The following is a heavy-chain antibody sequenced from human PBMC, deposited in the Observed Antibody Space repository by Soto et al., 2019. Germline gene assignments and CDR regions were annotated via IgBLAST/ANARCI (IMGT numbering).Heavy chain of an antibody. V-gene: IGHV2-5*01. J-gene: IGHJ4*02. Sequence: QITLKEPGPTLVKPTQTLTVTCTFSGFSLTTSQVGVGWIRQPPGAALEWLAHVYWNDDKYYSLSLKNRLTITKDTSKSQVVLTMTNMDPVDTATYYCAHLNTRGYYSDYWGQGALVTVSS. CDR2: VYWNDDK. CDR3: AHLNTRGYYSDY. CDR1: GFSLTTSQVG.